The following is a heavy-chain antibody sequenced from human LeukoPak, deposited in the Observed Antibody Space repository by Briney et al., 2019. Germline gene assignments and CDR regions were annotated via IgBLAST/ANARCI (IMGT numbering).Heavy chain of an antibody. V-gene: IGHV1-2*06. J-gene: IGHJ4*02. CDR3: ARGIVVVTAMPFDY. D-gene: IGHD2-21*02. CDR2: INPNSGGT. CDR1: GYTSTGYY. Sequence: ASVKVSCKASGYTSTGYYMHWVRQAPGQGLEWMGRINPNSGGTNYAQKFQGRVTMTRDTSISTAYMELSRLRSDDTAVYYCARGIVVVTAMPFDYWGQGTLVTVSS.